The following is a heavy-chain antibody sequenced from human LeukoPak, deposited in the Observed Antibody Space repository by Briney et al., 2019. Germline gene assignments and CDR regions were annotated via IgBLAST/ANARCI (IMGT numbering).Heavy chain of an antibody. CDR1: GYSFTNYW. V-gene: IGHV5-51*01. Sequence: RGESLKISCKASGYSFTNYWIAWVRQKPGKGLEWMGIMHPGESETNYSPSFEGQVTISADTSISTAYLEWYSLKASDSAIYYCAKTIASLGSGARYFDPWGQGTMITVSS. D-gene: IGHD5/OR15-5a*01. CDR2: MHPGESET. CDR3: AKTIASLGSGARYFDP. J-gene: IGHJ5*02.